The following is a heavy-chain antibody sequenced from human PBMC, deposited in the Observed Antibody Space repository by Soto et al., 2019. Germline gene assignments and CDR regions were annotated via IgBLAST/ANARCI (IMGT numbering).Heavy chain of an antibody. D-gene: IGHD1-26*01. V-gene: IGHV1-8*01. CDR2: MQPSSGRT. CDR3: ARGVTAGVDY. CDR1: GYSFTGLD. J-gene: IGHJ4*02. Sequence: ASVNVSCKASGYSFTGLDIDWVRQTTGQGLEWMGWMQPSSGRTGYAQKFQGRVTMTSDTSINTAYMELSSLTSDDTAFYYCARGVTAGVDYWGQGTLVTVSS.